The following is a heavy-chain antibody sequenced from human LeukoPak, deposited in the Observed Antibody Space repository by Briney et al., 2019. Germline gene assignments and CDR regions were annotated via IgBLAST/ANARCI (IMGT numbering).Heavy chain of an antibody. CDR3: ARVFAAAGRGFDP. Sequence: GASVKVSCKASGYTFTGYYMHWVRQAPGQGLEWMGWINPNSGGTNYAQKFQGRVTMTRDMSTSTVYMELSSLRSEDTAVYYCARVFAAAGRGFDPWGQGTLVTVSS. J-gene: IGHJ5*02. V-gene: IGHV1-2*02. D-gene: IGHD6-13*01. CDR1: GYTFTGYY. CDR2: INPNSGGT.